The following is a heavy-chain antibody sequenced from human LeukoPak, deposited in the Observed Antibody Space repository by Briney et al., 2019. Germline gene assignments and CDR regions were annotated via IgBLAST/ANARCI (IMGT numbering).Heavy chain of an antibody. CDR3: ATLPGIASI. V-gene: IGHV4-59*08. CDR2: LYYSGST. CDR1: GGSISRYY. D-gene: IGHD6-13*01. Sequence: SETLSLTCTVSGGSISRYYWSWIRQPPGQRLEWLGYLYYSGSTTYNPSLKSRLTMSLDTSKNQISLRLISLTAADTAVYYCATLPGIASIWGQPTPVTAPS. J-gene: IGHJ4*02.